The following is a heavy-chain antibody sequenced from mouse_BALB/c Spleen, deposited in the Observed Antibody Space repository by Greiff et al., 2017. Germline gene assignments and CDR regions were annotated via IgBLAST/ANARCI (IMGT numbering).Heavy chain of an antibody. J-gene: IGHJ4*01. Sequence: EVKLVESGGGLVKPGGSLKLSCAASGFTFSDYYMYWVRQTPEKRLEWVATISDGGSYTYYPDSVKGRFPISRDNAKNNLYLQMSSLKSEDTAMYYCAISITTVVGAMDYWGQGTSVTVSS. CDR1: GFTFSDYY. CDR2: ISDGGSYT. D-gene: IGHD1-1*01. V-gene: IGHV5-4*02. CDR3: AISITTVVGAMDY.